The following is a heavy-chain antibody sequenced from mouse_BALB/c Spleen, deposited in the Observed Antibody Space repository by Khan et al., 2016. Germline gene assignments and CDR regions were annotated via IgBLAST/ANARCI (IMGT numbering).Heavy chain of an antibody. J-gene: IGHJ2*01. Sequence: VELVESGPGLVKPSQSLSLTCTVTGYSITSGYGWNWIRQFPGNKLEWMGYISYSGRTNYNPSLKSRISITRDTSKNQFFLQLNSVTTEDTATYYCARTARIKYWGQGTTLTVSS. V-gene: IGHV3-2*02. D-gene: IGHD1-2*01. CDR1: GYSITSGYG. CDR3: ARTARIKY. CDR2: ISYSGRT.